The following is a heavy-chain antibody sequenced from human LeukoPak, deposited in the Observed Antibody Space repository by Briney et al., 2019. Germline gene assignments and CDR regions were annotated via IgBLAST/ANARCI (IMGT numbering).Heavy chain of an antibody. CDR2: IAYDGSRA. J-gene: IGHJ4*02. CDR1: GFTFGGYG. Sequence: GRSLRLSCAGSGFTFGGYGMHWFRQTPGKGLEWVAVIAYDGSRAFYADSVKGRFTISRDNSKNTMSVQMDDLRAEDTAVYYCTRYKNDHFEYWGQGTLVSASS. D-gene: IGHD1-14*01. CDR3: TRYKNDHFEY. V-gene: IGHV3-33*01.